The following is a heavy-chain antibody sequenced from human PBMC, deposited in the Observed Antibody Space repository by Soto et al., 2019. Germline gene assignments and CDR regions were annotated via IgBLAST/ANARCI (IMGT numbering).Heavy chain of an antibody. Sequence: PSETLSLTCAVYGGSFSGYYWSWIRQPPGKGLEWIGEINHSGSTNYNPSLKSRVTISVDTSKNQFSLKLSSVTAADTAVYYCARGWVASYFFDYWGQGTLVTVSS. V-gene: IGHV4-34*01. J-gene: IGHJ4*02. CDR1: GGSFSGYY. D-gene: IGHD3-10*01. CDR3: ARGWVASYFFDY. CDR2: INHSGST.